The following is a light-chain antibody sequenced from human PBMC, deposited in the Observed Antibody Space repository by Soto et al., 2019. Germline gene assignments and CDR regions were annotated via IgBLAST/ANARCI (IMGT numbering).Light chain of an antibody. CDR3: QQYDTSFT. V-gene: IGKV3-20*01. Sequence: EIVWTQSPGTLSLSPVEIATVSCRSRQSVSSSYLAWYQHQPGPPPSLLISGASNSAAGPQDSFSGSGSGTDFTLTMSRLEPEDFAVYYCQQYDTSFTFGGGTKVDIK. CDR1: QSVSSSY. CDR2: GAS. J-gene: IGKJ4*01.